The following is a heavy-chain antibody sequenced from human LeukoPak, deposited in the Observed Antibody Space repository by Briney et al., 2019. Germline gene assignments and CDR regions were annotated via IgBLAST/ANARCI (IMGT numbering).Heavy chain of an antibody. D-gene: IGHD6-13*01. J-gene: IGHJ6*03. CDR2: IYSGGSA. V-gene: IGHV3-53*05. Sequence: GGSLRLSCAACGVTVSTNYMSWVRQAPGKGLEWVSEIYSGGSAYYAVSVKGRFSISRDTSKNTVYLQMSSLRSEDTAVYYCARETSAGRYSRKGRTIGYYMDVWGKGTTVTVSS. CDR3: ARETSAGRYSRKGRTIGYYMDV. CDR1: GVTVSTNY.